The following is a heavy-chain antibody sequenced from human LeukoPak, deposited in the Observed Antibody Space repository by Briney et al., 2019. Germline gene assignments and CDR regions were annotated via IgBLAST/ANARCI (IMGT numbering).Heavy chain of an antibody. CDR2: IRSKAYGGTT. Sequence: SLRLSCAASGFTFSDYYMSWVRQAPGKGLEWVGFIRSKAYGGTTEYAASVKGRFTISRDDSKSIAYLQMNSLKTEDTAVYYCTRAYCGGDCYSSFDYWGQGTLVTVSS. CDR1: GFTFSDYY. D-gene: IGHD2-21*02. CDR3: TRAYCGGDCYSSFDY. J-gene: IGHJ4*02. V-gene: IGHV3-49*04.